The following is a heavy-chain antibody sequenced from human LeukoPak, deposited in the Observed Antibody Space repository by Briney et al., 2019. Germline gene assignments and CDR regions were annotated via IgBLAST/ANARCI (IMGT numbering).Heavy chain of an antibody. D-gene: IGHD3-3*01. CDR3: ATEASGLNWFDP. CDR1: GYTFIDYY. CDR2: INPNSGGT. Sequence: ASVKVSCKASGYTFIDYYIHWVRQAPGQGLEWMGWINPNSGGTNYAQKFQGRVTMTRDTSITTTYTELSRLTPDDSAVYFCATEASGLNWFDPWGQGTLVTVSS. V-gene: IGHV1-2*02. J-gene: IGHJ5*02.